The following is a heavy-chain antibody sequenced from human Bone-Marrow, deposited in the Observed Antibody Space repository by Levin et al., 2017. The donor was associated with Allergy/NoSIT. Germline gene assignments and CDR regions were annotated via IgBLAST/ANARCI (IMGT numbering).Heavy chain of an antibody. CDR1: GYTFTDDA. CDR3: VREKGYFDVVTRYPKGRYCDL. Sequence: RASVKVSRKASGYTFTDDAINWVRQAPGQGLEWMGWINTNTGSPTYGQGFTGRFVFSLDTSVSTAFLQISGLKAEDTAVYYCVREKGYFDVVTRYPKGRYCDLWGRGALVTVSS. V-gene: IGHV7-4-1*02. J-gene: IGHJ2*01. CDR2: INTNTGSP. D-gene: IGHD3-9*01.